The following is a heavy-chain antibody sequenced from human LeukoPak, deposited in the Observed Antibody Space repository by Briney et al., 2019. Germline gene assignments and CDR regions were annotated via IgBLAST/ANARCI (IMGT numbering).Heavy chain of an antibody. CDR3: ARGYLDCSSTSCQYYFDY. CDR2: INHSGST. Sequence: SETLSLTCTVSGGSITNHYWSWIRQPPGKGLEWNGEINHSGSTNYNPSLKSRVTISVDTSKNQFSLKLSSVTAADTAVYYCARGYLDCSSTSCQYYFDYWGQGTLVTVSS. CDR1: GGSITNHY. J-gene: IGHJ4*02. D-gene: IGHD2-2*01. V-gene: IGHV4-34*01.